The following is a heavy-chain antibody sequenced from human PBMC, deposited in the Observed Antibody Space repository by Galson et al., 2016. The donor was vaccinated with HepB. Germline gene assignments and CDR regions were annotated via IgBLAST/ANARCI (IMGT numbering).Heavy chain of an antibody. CDR2: IYSDGSIT. J-gene: IGHJ5*02. Sequence: SLRLSCAASGFAFGSHWMHWVRQAPGKGLAWVSRIYSDGSITYYADSVKGRFTISRDNAKNTLYLQMNSLRVEDTAVYYCGRDHSVVLTTAYNWFDPWGQGTLVTVSS. D-gene: IGHD4-23*01. CDR1: GFAFGSHW. CDR3: GRDHSVVLTTAYNWFDP. V-gene: IGHV3-74*01.